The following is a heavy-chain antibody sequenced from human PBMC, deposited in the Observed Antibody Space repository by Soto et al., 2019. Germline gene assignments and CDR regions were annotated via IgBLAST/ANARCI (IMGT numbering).Heavy chain of an antibody. D-gene: IGHD3-9*01. CDR1: GFTFDDYA. CDR2: ISCNSGSI. J-gene: IGHJ4*02. CDR3: AKGDYDILTGPDY. Sequence: SLRLSCAASGFTFDDYAMHWVRQAPGKGLEWVSGISCNSGSIGYADSVKGRFTISRDNAKNSLYLQMNSLRAEDTALYYCAKGDYDILTGPDYWGQGTLVTVSS. V-gene: IGHV3-9*01.